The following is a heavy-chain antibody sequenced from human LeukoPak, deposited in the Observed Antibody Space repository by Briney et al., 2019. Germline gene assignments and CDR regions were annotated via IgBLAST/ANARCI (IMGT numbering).Heavy chain of an antibody. CDR1: GYTLTELS. J-gene: IGHJ3*02. CDR3: ATPRGSPVPSGYDYEGAFDI. V-gene: IGHV1-24*01. CDR2: FDPEDGET. D-gene: IGHD5-12*01. Sequence: GASVKVSCKVSGYTLTELSMHWVRQAPGKGLEWMGGFDPEDGETIYAQKFQGRVTMTEDTSTDTAYMELSSLRSEDTAVYYCATPRGSPVPSGYDYEGAFDIWGQGTMVTVSS.